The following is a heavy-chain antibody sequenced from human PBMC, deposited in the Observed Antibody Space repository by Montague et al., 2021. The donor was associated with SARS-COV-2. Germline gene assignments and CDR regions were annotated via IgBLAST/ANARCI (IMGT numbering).Heavy chain of an antibody. Sequence: SLRLSCAASVFTFSSYEMNWVRQAPGKGLEWVSYISSSGVTIYYADSVKGRFTISRDYAKNSLYLQMNSLRAEDTAVYYCARLRGYDYGLLYYYYMDVWGQGTTVTVSS. J-gene: IGHJ6*03. CDR3: ARLRGYDYGLLYYYYMDV. CDR2: ISSSGVTI. V-gene: IGHV3-48*03. CDR1: VFTFSSYE. D-gene: IGHD5-12*01.